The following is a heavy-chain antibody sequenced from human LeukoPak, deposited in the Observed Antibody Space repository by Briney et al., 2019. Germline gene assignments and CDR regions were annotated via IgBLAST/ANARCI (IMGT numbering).Heavy chain of an antibody. D-gene: IGHD6-13*01. CDR1: TFTFSGYY. J-gene: IGHJ4*02. CDR3: ARDEQQRTVWYFDY. Sequence: GGSLRLSCSASTFTFSGYYMSWVRQAPGKGLEWVSGINWNGGSTGYADSVKGRFTISRDNAKNSLYLQMNSLRAEDTALYYCARDEQQRTVWYFDYWGQGTLVTVSS. CDR2: INWNGGST. V-gene: IGHV3-20*04.